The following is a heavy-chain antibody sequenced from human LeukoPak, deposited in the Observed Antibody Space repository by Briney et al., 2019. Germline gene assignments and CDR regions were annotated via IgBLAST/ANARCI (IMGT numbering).Heavy chain of an antibody. Sequence: ASVKVSCKASGYTFTSYYMHWVRQAPGQGLEWMGIINPSGGSTSNAQKFQGRVTMTRDTSTSTVYMELSSLRSEDTAVYYCARYFGDLGVTDYWGQGTLVTVSS. CDR2: INPSGGST. J-gene: IGHJ4*02. CDR3: ARYFGDLGVTDY. CDR1: GYTFTSYY. V-gene: IGHV1-46*03. D-gene: IGHD3-3*01.